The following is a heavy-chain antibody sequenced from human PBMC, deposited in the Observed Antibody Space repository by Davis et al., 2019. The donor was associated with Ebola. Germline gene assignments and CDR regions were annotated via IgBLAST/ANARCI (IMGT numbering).Heavy chain of an antibody. D-gene: IGHD5-24*01. Sequence: PGGSLRLSCAASGFTVSSHYMSWVRQAPGKGLEWVSVIYPGGNTYYGDSVRGRFTISRDNSKDTLYLQINSLRAEDTAVYYCARGDGYNFWATDSWGQGTLVTVSS. J-gene: IGHJ5*02. CDR3: ARGDGYNFWATDS. V-gene: IGHV3-53*01. CDR1: GFTVSSHY. CDR2: IYPGGNT.